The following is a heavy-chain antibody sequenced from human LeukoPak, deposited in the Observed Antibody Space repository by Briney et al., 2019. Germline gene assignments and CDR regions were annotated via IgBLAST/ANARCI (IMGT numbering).Heavy chain of an antibody. V-gene: IGHV3-74*01. CDR3: ARDPIIIVPAAPDY. J-gene: IGHJ4*02. CDR2: INSDGTT. D-gene: IGHD2-2*01. CDR1: GFTFSSYW. Sequence: SGGTLRLSCAASGFTFSSYWMHWVRQAPGKGLVWVSRINSDGTTSYADSVKGRFTISRDNVKNTLYLQMNSLRAEDTAVYYCARDPIIIVPAAPDYCGQGTLVTVSS.